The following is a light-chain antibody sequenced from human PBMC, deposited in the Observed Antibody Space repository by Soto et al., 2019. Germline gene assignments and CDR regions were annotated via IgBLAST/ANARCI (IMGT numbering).Light chain of an antibody. J-gene: IGKJ5*01. V-gene: IGKV3-20*01. CDR2: AAS. CDR3: QQYGSSPPNT. CDR1: QSVGSSY. Sequence: EIVLTQSPGTLSLSPGERATLSCRASQSVGSSYLAWDQQKPGQAPRLLIYAASSRANGIPDRFSGSGSGTDFTLTISRLAPEEFAVYYCQQYGSSPPNTFGQGTRLEIK.